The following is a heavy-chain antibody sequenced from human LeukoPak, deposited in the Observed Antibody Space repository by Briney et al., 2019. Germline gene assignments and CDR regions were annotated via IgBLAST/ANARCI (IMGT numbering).Heavy chain of an antibody. V-gene: IGHV4-39*07. D-gene: IGHD3-22*01. J-gene: IGHJ4*02. Sequence: SETLSLTCTVSGGSISSSSYYWGWIRQPPGKGLEWIGSIYYSGSTYYNPSLKSRVTISVDTSKNQFSLKLSSVTAADTAVYYCASGPHYYDSSGYSLSNYWGQGTLVTVSS. CDR2: IYYSGST. CDR3: ASGPHYYDSSGYSLSNY. CDR1: GGSISSSSYY.